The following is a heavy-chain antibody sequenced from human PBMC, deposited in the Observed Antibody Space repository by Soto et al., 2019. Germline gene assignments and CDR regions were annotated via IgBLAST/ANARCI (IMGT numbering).Heavy chain of an antibody. D-gene: IGHD6-19*01. Sequence: GASVKVSCKASGYIFTNYDINWVRQATGQGLEWMGWISAYNGNTNYAQKLQGRVTMTTDTSTSTAYMELRSLRSDDTAVYYCARSQWLFSSMDVWGQGTTVTVSS. CDR3: ARSQWLFSSMDV. J-gene: IGHJ6*02. CDR2: ISAYNGNT. V-gene: IGHV1-18*01. CDR1: GYIFTNYD.